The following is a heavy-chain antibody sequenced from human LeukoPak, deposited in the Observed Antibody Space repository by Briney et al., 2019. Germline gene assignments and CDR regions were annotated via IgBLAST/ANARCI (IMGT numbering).Heavy chain of an antibody. D-gene: IGHD6-13*01. Sequence: PSETLSLTCTVSGDSISSYYWSWIRQPPGKGLEWIGYIYHSGSTNYNPSLKSRVTISVDTSKSQISLKLSSVTAADTAVYYCATGYSSTWYYFDYWGQGTLVTVSS. CDR3: ATGYSSTWYYFDY. J-gene: IGHJ4*02. V-gene: IGHV4-59*01. CDR1: GDSISSYY. CDR2: IYHSGST.